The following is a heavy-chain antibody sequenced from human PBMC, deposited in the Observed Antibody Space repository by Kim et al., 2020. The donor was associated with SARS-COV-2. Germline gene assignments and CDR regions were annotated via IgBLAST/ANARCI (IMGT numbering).Heavy chain of an antibody. V-gene: IGHV4-39*01. Sequence: SETLSLTCTVSGGSISSSSYYWGWIRQPPGKGLEWIGSIYYSGSTYYNPSLKSRVTISVDTSKNQFSLKLSSVTAADTAVYYCASDLIPTSGYHGDWFDPWGQGTLVTVSS. CDR1: GGSISSSSYY. CDR2: IYYSGST. J-gene: IGHJ5*02. D-gene: IGHD3-22*01. CDR3: ASDLIPTSGYHGDWFDP.